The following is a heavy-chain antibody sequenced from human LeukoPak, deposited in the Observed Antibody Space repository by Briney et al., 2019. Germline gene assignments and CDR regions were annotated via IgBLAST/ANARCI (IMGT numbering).Heavy chain of an antibody. CDR2: FNSDGSKT. D-gene: IGHD5-24*01. J-gene: IGHJ4*02. CDR1: GFTFSSYW. V-gene: IGHV3-74*01. CDR3: AKGGDGYNRALKRYFDY. Sequence: GGSLRLSCAASGFTFSSYWMHWVRQAPGKGLVWVSRFNSDGSKTSHAVSVKGRFTISRDNSKNTLYLQMNSLRPEDTAVYYCAKGGDGYNRALKRYFDYWGQGTLVTVSS.